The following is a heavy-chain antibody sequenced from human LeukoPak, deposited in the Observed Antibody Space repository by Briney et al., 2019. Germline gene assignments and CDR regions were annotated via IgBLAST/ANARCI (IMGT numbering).Heavy chain of an antibody. CDR1: GDRVSNKSAA. D-gene: IGHD6-13*01. Sequence: SQTLSLTCAISGDRVSNKSAAWNWIRQSPSRGLEWLGRTYYRSGWYNDYAESVQSRITINPDTSKNQFSLELNSVTPEDTAVYYCARVFWEQQLRWFDPWGQGTLVTVSS. CDR3: ARVFWEQQLRWFDP. J-gene: IGHJ5*02. V-gene: IGHV6-1*01. CDR2: TYYRSGWYN.